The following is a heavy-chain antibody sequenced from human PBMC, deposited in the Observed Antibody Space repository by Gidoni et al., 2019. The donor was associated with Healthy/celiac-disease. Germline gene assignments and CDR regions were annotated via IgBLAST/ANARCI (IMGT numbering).Heavy chain of an antibody. CDR2: ISWNSGSI. CDR3: AKANIVVVTAMEN. Sequence: DVQLVESGGGLVQPGRSLRLSCAASGFTFDDYAMHWVRQAPGKGLEWVSGISWNSGSIGYADSVKGRFTISRDNAKNSLYLQMNSLRAEDTALYYCAKANIVVVTAMENWGQGTLVTVSS. J-gene: IGHJ4*02. V-gene: IGHV3-9*01. CDR1: GFTFDDYA. D-gene: IGHD2-21*02.